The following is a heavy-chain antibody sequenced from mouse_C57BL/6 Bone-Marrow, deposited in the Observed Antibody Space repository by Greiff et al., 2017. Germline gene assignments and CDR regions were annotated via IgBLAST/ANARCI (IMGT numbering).Heavy chain of an antibody. CDR3: ARRHYDNDAWYFDV. CDR1: GYSITSGYY. CDR2: IRYDGSN. D-gene: IGHD2-4*01. V-gene: IGHV3-6*01. Sequence: VQLKESGPGLVKPSQSLSLTCSVTGYSITSGYYWNWIRQFPGNKLEWMGYIRYDGSNNYNPSLKNRISITRDTSKNQFFLKLNTVTTEDTATYYCARRHYDNDAWYFDVWGTGTTVTVSS. J-gene: IGHJ1*03.